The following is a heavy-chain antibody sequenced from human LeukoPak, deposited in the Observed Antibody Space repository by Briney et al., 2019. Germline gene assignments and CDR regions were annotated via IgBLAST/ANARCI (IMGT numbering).Heavy chain of an antibody. J-gene: IGHJ6*03. CDR1: GFTFSSYG. V-gene: IGHV3-30*18. CDR2: ISYDGSNK. CDR3: AKDTVKVTTIRRVPHYMDV. Sequence: GGSLRLSCAASGFTFSSYGMHWVRQAPGKGLEWVAVISYDGSNKYYADSVKGRFTISRDNSKNTLYLQMNSLRAEDTALYYCAKDTVKVTTIRRVPHYMDVWGKGTTVTISS. D-gene: IGHD5-12*01.